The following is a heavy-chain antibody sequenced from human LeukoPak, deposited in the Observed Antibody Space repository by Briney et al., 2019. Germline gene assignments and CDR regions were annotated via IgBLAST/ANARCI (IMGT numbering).Heavy chain of an antibody. Sequence: GGSLRLSCAASGFAFSSYGMNWVRQAPGKGLEWVAVIWYDGSNKYYADSVKGRFAISRDNSKNTLYLQMNSLRAEDTAVYYCAKDNEWELLRVSYYFDYWGQGTLVTVSS. J-gene: IGHJ4*02. CDR3: AKDNEWELLRVSYYFDY. D-gene: IGHD1-26*01. V-gene: IGHV3-33*06. CDR2: IWYDGSNK. CDR1: GFAFSSYG.